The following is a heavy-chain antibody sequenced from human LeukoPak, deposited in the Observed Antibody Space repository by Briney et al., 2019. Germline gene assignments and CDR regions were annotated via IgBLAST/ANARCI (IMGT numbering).Heavy chain of an antibody. D-gene: IGHD6-13*01. Sequence: SETLSLTCAVYGGSFSGYYWSWIREPPGKGLEWIGEINHSGSTNYNPSLKSRVTISGDTSKNQFSLKLSSVTAADTAVYYCAGIATGFNWFDPWGQGTLVTVSS. CDR3: AGIATGFNWFDP. CDR2: INHSGST. CDR1: GGSFSGYY. V-gene: IGHV4-34*01. J-gene: IGHJ5*02.